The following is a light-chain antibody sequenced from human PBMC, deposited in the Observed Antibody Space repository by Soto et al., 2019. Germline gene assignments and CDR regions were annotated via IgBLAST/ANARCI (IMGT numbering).Light chain of an antibody. V-gene: IGKV1-5*01. CDR1: QSISSW. Sequence: DIQMTQSPSTLSAYVGDRVTITCRASQSISSWLAWYQQKPGKAPKLLIYDASSLESGVPSRFSGSGSGTEFTLTLSSLQPDDFATYYCQQYNSYPWTFGQGTKVEIK. CDR2: DAS. J-gene: IGKJ1*01. CDR3: QQYNSYPWT.